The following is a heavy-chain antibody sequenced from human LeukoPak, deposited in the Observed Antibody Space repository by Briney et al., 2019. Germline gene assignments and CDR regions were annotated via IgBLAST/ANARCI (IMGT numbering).Heavy chain of an antibody. J-gene: IGHJ5*02. Sequence: GGSLRLSCAASGFTFSSYSMNWVRQAPGKGLEWVSSISSSSSYIYYADSVKGRFTISRDNAKNSLYLQMNSLRAEDTAVYYCAKGGYYDSSGVGPWGQGTLVTVSS. CDR2: ISSSSSYI. D-gene: IGHD3-22*01. CDR1: GFTFSSYS. V-gene: IGHV3-21*01. CDR3: AKGGYYDSSGVGP.